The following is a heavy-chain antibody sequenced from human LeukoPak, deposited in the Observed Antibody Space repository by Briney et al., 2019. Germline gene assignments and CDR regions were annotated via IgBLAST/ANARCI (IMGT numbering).Heavy chain of an antibody. CDR3: ARPSAYDFWSGSRLYYMDV. J-gene: IGHJ6*03. CDR2: IYYSGST. V-gene: IGHV4-39*01. D-gene: IGHD3-3*01. CDR1: GGSISSSSYY. Sequence: SETLSLTCTVSGGSISSSSYYWGWLRQPPGKGLEWIGSIYYSGSTYYNPSLKSRVTISVDTSKNQFSLKLSSVTAADTAVYYCARPSAYDFWSGSRLYYMDVWGKGTTVTVSS.